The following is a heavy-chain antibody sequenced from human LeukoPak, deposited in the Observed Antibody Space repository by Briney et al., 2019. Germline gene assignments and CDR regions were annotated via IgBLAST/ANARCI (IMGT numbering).Heavy chain of an antibody. D-gene: IGHD3-22*01. CDR1: VGTFSSYA. Sequence: SVKVSCKASVGTFSSYAISWVPQAPGQGLEWVGGVIPIFGTANYAQKFQGRVTITADKSTSTAYMEMSSLRSEDTAVYYCARGRDYYDSSGYYWSDYWGQGTLVTVSS. V-gene: IGHV1-69*06. J-gene: IGHJ4*02. CDR2: VIPIFGTA. CDR3: ARGRDYYDSSGYYWSDY.